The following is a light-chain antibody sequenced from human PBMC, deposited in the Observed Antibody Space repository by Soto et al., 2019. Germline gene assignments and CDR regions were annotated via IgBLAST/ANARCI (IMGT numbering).Light chain of an antibody. CDR2: YDS. CDR1: NIGSKS. Sequence: SYELTQPPSVSVAPGKTARITCGGNNIGSKSVHWYQQKPGQAPVLVIYYDSDRPSGIPERFSGSNSGNTATLTISRVEAVDEADYYCQVWYSSSDHLVFGGGTKVTVL. J-gene: IGLJ2*01. V-gene: IGLV3-21*04. CDR3: QVWYSSSDHLV.